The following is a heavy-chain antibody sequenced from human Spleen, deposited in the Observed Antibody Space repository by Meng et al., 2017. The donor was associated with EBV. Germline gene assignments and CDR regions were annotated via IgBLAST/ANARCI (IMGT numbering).Heavy chain of an antibody. CDR2: LIPMSDAP. D-gene: IGHD3-10*01. CDR1: GGTFRSDA. Sequence: QLQWVQSGAEVKKPGSSGKVSCKTSGGTFRSDAVSWVRHAPGQGLEWMGGLIPMSDAPHYAQKFQDRVRITADESTSTHYMDLSGLRSEDTAVYYCASESGRGFTPDYWGQGTLVTVSS. CDR3: ASESGRGFTPDY. J-gene: IGHJ4*02. V-gene: IGHV1-69*01.